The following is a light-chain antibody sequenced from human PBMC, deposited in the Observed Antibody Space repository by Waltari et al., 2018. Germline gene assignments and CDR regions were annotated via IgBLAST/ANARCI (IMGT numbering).Light chain of an antibody. CDR2: GVS. CDR1: QSLLHSDGRTY. V-gene: IGKV2-29*02. Sequence: DSVLTQTPLSLSVTPGQPASISCKSSQSLLHSDGRTYLYWYLHKPGQSPQLLIYGVSNRFSGVPDRFSGSGSGTDFTLEISRVEAGDVGIYYCMQGIHLPWTFGQGTKVEIK. CDR3: MQGIHLPWT. J-gene: IGKJ1*01.